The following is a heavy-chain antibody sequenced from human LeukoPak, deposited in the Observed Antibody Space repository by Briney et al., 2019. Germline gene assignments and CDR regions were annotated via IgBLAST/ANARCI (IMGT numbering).Heavy chain of an antibody. D-gene: IGHD3-22*01. V-gene: IGHV3-48*01. CDR2: ISSSSSTI. CDR1: GFTFSSYS. CDR3: ARVGYDSSGYYPSPFDY. J-gene: IGHJ4*02. Sequence: GGSLRLSCAASGFTFSSYSINWVRRAPGKGLEWVSYISSSSSTIYYADSVKGRFTISRDNAKNSLYLQMNSLRAEDTAVYYCARVGYDSSGYYPSPFDYWGQGTLVTVSS.